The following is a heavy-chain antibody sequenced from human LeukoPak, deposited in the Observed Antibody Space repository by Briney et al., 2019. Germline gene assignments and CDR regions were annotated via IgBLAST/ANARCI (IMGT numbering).Heavy chain of an antibody. D-gene: IGHD3-3*01. CDR2: IYYSGST. CDR1: GGSISSSSYY. J-gene: IGHJ5*02. Sequence: PSETLSLTCTISGGSISSSSYYWGWIRQPPGKGLEWIGSIYYSGSTYCNPSLKSRVTISVDTSKNQFSLKLSSVTAADTAVYYCARSRITIFGVVTPWGQGTLVTVSS. V-gene: IGHV4-39*01. CDR3: ARSRITIFGVVTP.